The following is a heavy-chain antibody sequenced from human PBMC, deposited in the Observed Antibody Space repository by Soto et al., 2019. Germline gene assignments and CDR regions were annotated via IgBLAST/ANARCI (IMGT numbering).Heavy chain of an antibody. V-gene: IGHV3-7*05. D-gene: IGHD3-22*01. CDR2: IKQGGSEK. J-gene: IGHJ4*02. Sequence: GSLRLSCAASGFTFSSYWMSWVRQAPGKGLEWVANIKQGGSEKYYVDSVKGRFTISRDNAKNSLYLQMNSLRAEDTAVYYCARDNAYYYDSSGYYRGSSFDYWGQGTLVTVSS. CDR1: GFTFSSYW. CDR3: ARDNAYYYDSSGYYRGSSFDY.